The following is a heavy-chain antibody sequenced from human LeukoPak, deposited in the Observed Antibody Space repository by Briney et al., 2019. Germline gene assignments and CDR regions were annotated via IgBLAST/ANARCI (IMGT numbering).Heavy chain of an antibody. D-gene: IGHD4-23*01. V-gene: IGHV3-23*01. CDR3: AKDHDYSRNSPRFT. J-gene: IGHJ5*02. CDR2: INGGGYTT. Sequence: GGSLRVSCAASGFSFGNYAMSWVRQAPGNGLEWVSLINGGGYTTQYADSVKGRFTISRDNTNSTLFLQMSSLRAEDTAIYYCAKDHDYSRNSPRFTCGQGTLVAVSS. CDR1: GFSFGNYA.